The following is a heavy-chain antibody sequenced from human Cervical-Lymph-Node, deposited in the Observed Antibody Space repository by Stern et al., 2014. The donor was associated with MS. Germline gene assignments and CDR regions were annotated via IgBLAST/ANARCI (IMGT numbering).Heavy chain of an antibody. D-gene: IGHD1-26*01. CDR2: INPSRNTT. CDR1: GYTFRKYY. Sequence: VQLVESGAEVKKPGASVKVSCKASGYTFRKYYMHWVRQAPGQGLEWVGIINPSRNTTSHAQKFQDRVTISKDTSTSTVYMELSSLRSEDTAVYHCARDSSGTYSSLDYWGQGTLVTVSS. J-gene: IGHJ4*02. V-gene: IGHV1-46*03. CDR3: ARDSSGTYSSLDY.